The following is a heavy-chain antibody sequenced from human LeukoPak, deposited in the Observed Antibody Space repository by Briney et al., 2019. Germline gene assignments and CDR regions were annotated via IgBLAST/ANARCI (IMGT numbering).Heavy chain of an antibody. CDR3: ARVIAARFSKYYYYYYMDV. J-gene: IGHJ6*03. Sequence: SETLSLTCDVYGGSFSGYYWSWIRQPPGKGLEWIGEINHSGSTNYNPSLKSRVTISVDTSKNQFSLKLSSVTAADTAVYYCARVIAARFSKYYYYYYMDVWGKGTTVTVSS. CDR1: GGSFSGYY. V-gene: IGHV4-34*01. D-gene: IGHD6-6*01. CDR2: INHSGST.